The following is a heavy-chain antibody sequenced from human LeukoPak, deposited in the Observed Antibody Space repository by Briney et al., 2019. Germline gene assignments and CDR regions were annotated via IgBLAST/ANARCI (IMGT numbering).Heavy chain of an antibody. V-gene: IGHV3-7*01. D-gene: IGHD3-10*01. CDR3: ARVSSGTYYWSGVSYYGMDV. CDR2: INQDGSEK. Sequence: GGSLRLSCAVSGFTFSQYWMSWVRQTPGKGLEWVANINQDGSEKYSVDSVKGRFTISRDNAKKSLYLQINSLRAEDTAVYYCARVSSGTYYWSGVSYYGMDVWGQGTTVTVSS. J-gene: IGHJ6*02. CDR1: GFTFSQYW.